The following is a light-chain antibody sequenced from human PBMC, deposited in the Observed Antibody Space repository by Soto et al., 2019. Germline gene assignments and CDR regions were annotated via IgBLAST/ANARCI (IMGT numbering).Light chain of an antibody. V-gene: IGKV3-11*01. Sequence: EIVLTQSPGTLSLSPGERATLSCRASQSVSSYLAWYQQKPGQAPSLLVFDASNRATVVPASLSGSGSGTDFTLSIRSKEPEDFGVYYCQQRSRWPTFGPWTRLE. CDR2: DAS. CDR1: QSVSSY. CDR3: QQRSRWPT. J-gene: IGKJ5*01.